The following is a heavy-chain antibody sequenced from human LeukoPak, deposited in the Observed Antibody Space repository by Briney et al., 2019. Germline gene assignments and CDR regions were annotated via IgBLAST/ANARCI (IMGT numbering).Heavy chain of an antibody. Sequence: PGGSLRLSCAPSGFTVNSNYMSWVRQAPGKGLEWVSIIYSGGSTYYADSVKGRFTISRDNSKSTLYLHLNIPRPEDTAMYYCTRSVVTTADFDYWGQGTLVTVSS. D-gene: IGHD2-21*02. CDR2: IYSGGST. CDR1: GFTVNSNY. J-gene: IGHJ4*02. CDR3: TRSVVTTADFDY. V-gene: IGHV3-66*01.